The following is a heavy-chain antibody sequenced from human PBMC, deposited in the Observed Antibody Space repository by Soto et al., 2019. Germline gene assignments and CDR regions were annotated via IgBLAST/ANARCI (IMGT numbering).Heavy chain of an antibody. CDR3: ASFRTYCGGDCYSSFDY. J-gene: IGHJ4*02. CDR1: GYTFTSYA. CDR2: INAGNGNT. Sequence: QVQLVQSGAEVKKPGASVKVSCKASGYTFTSYAMHWVRQAPGQRPEWMGWINAGNGNTKYSQKFPGRVTITRDTSASTAYMELSSLRSEDTAVYYCASFRTYCGGDCYSSFDYWGQGTLVTVSS. D-gene: IGHD2-21*02. V-gene: IGHV1-3*01.